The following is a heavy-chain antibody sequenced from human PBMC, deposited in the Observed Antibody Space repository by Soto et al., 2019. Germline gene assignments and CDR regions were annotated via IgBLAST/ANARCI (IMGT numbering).Heavy chain of an antibody. Sequence: QVQLVQSGAEVKKPGASVKVSCMASGYTFTNYGIHWLRQAPRQSLEWMGWIHAGHCNTKYSEKFQGRVTTTRDTSASTAYMELSSLRFEDTAVYYCARGEDIWGQGTMVAVSS. J-gene: IGHJ3*02. CDR2: IHAGHCNT. CDR1: GYTFTNYG. V-gene: IGHV1-3*01. CDR3: ARGEDI.